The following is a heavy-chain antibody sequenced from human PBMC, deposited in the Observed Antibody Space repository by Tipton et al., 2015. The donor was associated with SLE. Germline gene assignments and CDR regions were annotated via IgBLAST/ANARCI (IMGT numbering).Heavy chain of an antibody. J-gene: IGHJ4*02. V-gene: IGHV3-53*01. D-gene: IGHD1-26*01. Sequence: SLRLSCAASGFTVSSNYMSWVRQAPGKGLEWVSLIYNDGRSYYADSEKGRFTISRDNSKNTIYLQMNSLRAEDTAMYYCAGQRLGRIDYWGQGTLVTVSS. CDR3: AGQRLGRIDY. CDR1: GFTVSSNY. CDR2: IYNDGRS.